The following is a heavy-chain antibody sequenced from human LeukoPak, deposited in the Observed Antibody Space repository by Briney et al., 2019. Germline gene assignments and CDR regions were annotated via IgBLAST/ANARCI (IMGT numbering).Heavy chain of an antibody. Sequence: SETLSLTCAVYGGSFSNYYWSWIRQPPGKGLEWIGEINHSGSTNYNPSLKSRVTISVDTSKNQFSLKLSSVTAADTAVYYCARGQRGYCSGGSCSNRYYYFYIDVWGKGTTVTVSS. CDR1: GGSFSNYY. CDR3: ARGQRGYCSGGSCSNRYYYFYIDV. J-gene: IGHJ6*03. CDR2: INHSGST. D-gene: IGHD2-15*01. V-gene: IGHV4-34*01.